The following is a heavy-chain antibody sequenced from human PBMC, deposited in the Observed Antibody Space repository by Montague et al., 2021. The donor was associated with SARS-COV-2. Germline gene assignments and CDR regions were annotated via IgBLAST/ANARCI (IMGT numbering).Heavy chain of an antibody. V-gene: IGHV3-43*02. Sequence: SLRLSCAASGSTFDDYAMHWVRQAPGKGLEWVSLISGDGGNTYYADSXXGRFTISRDNSQNSLYLQMNSLRTEDTAFYYCAKGFAHSTSSWYERFDYWGQGALVTVSS. J-gene: IGHJ4*02. D-gene: IGHD6-13*01. CDR1: GSTFDDYA. CDR2: ISGDGGNT. CDR3: AKGFAHSTSSWYERFDY.